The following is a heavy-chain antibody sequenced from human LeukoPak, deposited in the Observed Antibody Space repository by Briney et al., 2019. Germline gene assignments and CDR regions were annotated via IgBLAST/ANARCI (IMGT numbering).Heavy chain of an antibody. CDR1: GFTFSSYA. J-gene: IGHJ4*02. V-gene: IGHV3-33*08. Sequence: GGSLRLSCAASGFTFSSYAMSWVRQAPGKGLEWVAVIWYDGSNKYYADSVKGRFTISRDNSKNTLYLQMNSLRAEDTAVYSCARDNSGSYYYFDYWGQGTLVTVSS. CDR2: IWYDGSNK. D-gene: IGHD1-26*01. CDR3: ARDNSGSYYYFDY.